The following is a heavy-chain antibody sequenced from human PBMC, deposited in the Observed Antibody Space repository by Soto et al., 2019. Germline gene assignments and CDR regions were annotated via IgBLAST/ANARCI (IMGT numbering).Heavy chain of an antibody. Sequence: QVQLVQSGAEVKKPGSSVKVSCKASGGTFGSYAISWVRQAPGQGLEWMGGIIPIFGTANYAQKFQGRVTITADESTSTAYMELSSLRSEDTAVYYCASEYCSGGSCYGYYYYGMDVWGQGTTVTVSS. CDR1: GGTFGSYA. CDR3: ASEYCSGGSCYGYYYYGMDV. CDR2: IIPIFGTA. D-gene: IGHD2-15*01. V-gene: IGHV1-69*01. J-gene: IGHJ6*02.